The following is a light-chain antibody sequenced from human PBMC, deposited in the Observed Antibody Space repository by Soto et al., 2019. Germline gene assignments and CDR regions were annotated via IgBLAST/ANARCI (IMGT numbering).Light chain of an antibody. CDR1: SSDVGSYNL. Sequence: QSALTQPASVSGSPGQSITISCTETSSDVGSYNLVSWYQQHPGKAPKLMIYEGSKRPSGVSNRFSGSKSGNAASLTISGLQAEDEADYYCCSYAGSSTSYVFGTGTKGTVL. CDR3: CSYAGSSTSYV. J-gene: IGLJ1*01. V-gene: IGLV2-23*01. CDR2: EGS.